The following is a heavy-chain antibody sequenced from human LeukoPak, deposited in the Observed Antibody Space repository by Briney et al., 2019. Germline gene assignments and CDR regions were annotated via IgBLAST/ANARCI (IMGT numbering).Heavy chain of an antibody. V-gene: IGHV3-53*01. D-gene: IGHD2-15*01. J-gene: IGHJ4*02. CDR2: IYNGGGR. CDR1: GFSVSINY. Sequence: GGSLRLSCAASGFSVSINYMSWVRQAPGKGLEWVSIIYNGGGRNYADSVKGRFTISRDNSKNMLYLQMNSVRAEDTAVYYCARNLFGCSESNCTSDDSWGQGPLVTVSS. CDR3: ARNLFGCSESNCTSDDS.